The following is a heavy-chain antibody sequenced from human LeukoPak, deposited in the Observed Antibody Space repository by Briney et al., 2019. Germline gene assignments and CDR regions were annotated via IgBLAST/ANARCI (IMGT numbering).Heavy chain of an antibody. Sequence: SETLSLTCTVSGGSISSSSYYWGWIRQPPGKGLEWIGSIYYSGSTYYNPSLKSRVTISVDTSKNQFSLKLSSVTAADTAVYYCARSGLLYDSSGYYSPVLDYWGQGTLVTVSS. CDR2: IYYSGST. V-gene: IGHV4-39*07. D-gene: IGHD3-22*01. CDR3: ARSGLLYDSSGYYSPVLDY. J-gene: IGHJ4*02. CDR1: GGSISSSSYY.